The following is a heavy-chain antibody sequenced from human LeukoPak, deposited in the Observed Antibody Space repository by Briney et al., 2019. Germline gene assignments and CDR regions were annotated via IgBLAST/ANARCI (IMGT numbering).Heavy chain of an antibody. D-gene: IGHD3-9*01. CDR2: ISSSSSYI. V-gene: IGHV3-21*01. CDR1: GFTFSSYS. CDR3: ARENYDILTGPLDY. J-gene: IGHJ4*02. Sequence: PGGSLRLSCAASGFTFSSYSMNWVRQAPGKGLEWVSSISSSSSYIYYADSVKGRFTISRDNAENSLYLQMNSLRAEDTAVYYCARENYDILTGPLDYWGQGTLVTVSS.